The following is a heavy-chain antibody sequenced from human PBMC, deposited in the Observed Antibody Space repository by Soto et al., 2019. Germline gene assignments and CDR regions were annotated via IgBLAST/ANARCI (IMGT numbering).Heavy chain of an antibody. V-gene: IGHV1-69*01. Sequence: QVQLVQSGAEVKKPGSSVKVSCKASGGTLSNYAFSWVRQAPGQGPEWMGGIIPIFGTPNYAQKFQARLTITADESTSTAFMELSSLRSEDTAVYYCARGGDMEAALATSEYYYGMDFWGQGTTVTVSS. CDR3: ARGGDMEAALATSEYYYGMDF. CDR2: IIPIFGTP. CDR1: GGTLSNYA. D-gene: IGHD5-12*01. J-gene: IGHJ6*02.